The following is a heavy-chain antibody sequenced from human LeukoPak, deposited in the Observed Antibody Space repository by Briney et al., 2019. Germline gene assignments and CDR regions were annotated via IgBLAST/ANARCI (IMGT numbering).Heavy chain of an antibody. Sequence: PGGSLRLSCAASGFTVSSNYMSWVRQAPGKGLEWVSVIYSGGSTYYADSVKGRFTISRDNSKNTLYLQMNSLRAEDTAVYYCARENVAAGPPDAFDIWGQGTMVTASS. J-gene: IGHJ3*02. CDR2: IYSGGST. CDR3: ARENVAAGPPDAFDI. CDR1: GFTVSSNY. D-gene: IGHD6-13*01. V-gene: IGHV3-66*01.